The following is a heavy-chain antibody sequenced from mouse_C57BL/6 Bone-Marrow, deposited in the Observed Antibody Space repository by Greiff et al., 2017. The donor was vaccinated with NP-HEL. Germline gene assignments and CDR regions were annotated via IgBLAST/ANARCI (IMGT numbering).Heavy chain of an antibody. V-gene: IGHV1-18*01. D-gene: IGHD2-5*01. CDR3: ARWGYSNPSWFAY. CDR1: GYTFTDYN. Sequence: VQLQQSGPELVKPGASVKIPCKASGYTFTDYNMDWVKQSHGKSLEWIGDINPNNGGTIYNQKFKGKATLTVDKSSSTAYMELRSLTSEDTAAYDCARWGYSNPSWFAYWGQGTLVTVSA. CDR2: INPNNGGT. J-gene: IGHJ3*01.